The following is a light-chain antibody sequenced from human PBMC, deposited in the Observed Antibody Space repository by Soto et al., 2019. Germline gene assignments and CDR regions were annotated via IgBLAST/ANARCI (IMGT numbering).Light chain of an antibody. CDR3: QQYNAYPWT. Sequence: DIQMTQSPSTLSASLGDRVTITCRASQSISTCLNWYQQKPGRAPKLLIYNASTLQSDVPSGFSGSGSGTEFTLTISSLQPEDYATYYCQQYNAYPWTFGQGTKVEIK. CDR2: NAS. CDR1: QSISTC. J-gene: IGKJ1*01. V-gene: IGKV1-5*03.